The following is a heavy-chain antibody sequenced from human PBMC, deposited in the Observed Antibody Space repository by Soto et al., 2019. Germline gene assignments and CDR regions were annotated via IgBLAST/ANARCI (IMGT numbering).Heavy chain of an antibody. J-gene: IGHJ4*02. CDR2: IYYTGST. Sequence: SETLSLTCTVSAGSLSSYYWSWIRQPPGKGLEWIAYIYYTGSTYYNPSLKSRVTISVDTSNNQFSLKLRSVTAADTAVYYCARHSQYSSTWYGHDFDYWGQGALVTVSS. CDR1: AGSLSSYY. CDR3: ARHSQYSSTWYGHDFDY. V-gene: IGHV4-59*08. D-gene: IGHD6-13*01.